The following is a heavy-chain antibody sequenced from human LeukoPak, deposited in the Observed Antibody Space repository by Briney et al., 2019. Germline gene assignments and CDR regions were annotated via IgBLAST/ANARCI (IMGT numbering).Heavy chain of an antibody. V-gene: IGHV1-69*13. J-gene: IGHJ5*02. Sequence: GASVKVSCKASGGTFSSYAISWVRLAPGQGLEWMGGIIPIFGTANYAQKFQGRVTITADESTSTAYMELSSLRSEDTAVYYCARDSPPIVGATHWFDPWGQGTLVTVSS. CDR2: IIPIFGTA. CDR1: GGTFSSYA. CDR3: ARDSPPIVGATHWFDP. D-gene: IGHD1-26*01.